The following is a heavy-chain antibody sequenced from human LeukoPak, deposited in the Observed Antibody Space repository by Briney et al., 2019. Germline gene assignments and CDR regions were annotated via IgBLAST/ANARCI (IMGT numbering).Heavy chain of an antibody. V-gene: IGHV4-59*01. J-gene: IGHJ5*02. CDR3: TATPLVATMAET. D-gene: IGHD5-12*01. CDR1: GGSISSYY. CDR2: IYYSGST. Sequence: SETLSLTCTVSGGSISSYYWSWIRQPPGKGLEWIGYIYYSGSTNYNPSLKSRVTISVDTSKNQFSLKLSSATAADTAVYYCTATPLVATMAETWGQGTLVTVSS.